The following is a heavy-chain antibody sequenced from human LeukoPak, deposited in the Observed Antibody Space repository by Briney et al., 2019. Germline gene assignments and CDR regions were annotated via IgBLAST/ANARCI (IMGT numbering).Heavy chain of an antibody. Sequence: GGSLRLSCAASGFTFSSYSMNWVRQAPGKGLEWVSSISSSSSYIYYADSVKGRFTISRDNAKNSLCLQMNSLRAEDTAVYYCARGIVVVPAAFMDVWGKGTTVTISS. CDR1: GFTFSSYS. D-gene: IGHD2-2*01. CDR2: ISSSSSYI. CDR3: ARGIVVVPAAFMDV. J-gene: IGHJ6*04. V-gene: IGHV3-21*01.